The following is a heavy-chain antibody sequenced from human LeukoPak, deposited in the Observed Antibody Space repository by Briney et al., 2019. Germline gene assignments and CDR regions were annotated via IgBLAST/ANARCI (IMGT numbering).Heavy chain of an antibody. CDR3: ARGQYYDSSGSVGGDY. CDR2: MNPNSGNT. CDR1: GYTFTSYD. J-gene: IGHJ4*02. V-gene: IGHV1-8*01. Sequence: ASVKVSCKASGYTFTSYDINCVRQATGQGLEWMGWMNPNSGNTGYAQKFQGRVTMTRNTSISTAYMELSSLRSEDTAVYYCARGQYYDSSGSVGGDYWGQGTLVTVSS. D-gene: IGHD3-22*01.